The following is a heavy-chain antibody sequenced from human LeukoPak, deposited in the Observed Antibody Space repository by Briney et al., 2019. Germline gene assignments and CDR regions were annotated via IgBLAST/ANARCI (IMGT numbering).Heavy chain of an antibody. CDR1: GFTVSSNY. Sequence: GGSLRLSCAASGFTVSSNYMSWVRQAPGKGLEWVSVIYPGGSTYYAGSVQGRFTVSRDNSKNTLYLQMNSLRDEDTAMYYCARTTVTTNFKDAFDIWGRGTVVTVSS. J-gene: IGHJ3*02. D-gene: IGHD4-17*01. V-gene: IGHV3-53*01. CDR2: IYPGGST. CDR3: ARTTVTTNFKDAFDI.